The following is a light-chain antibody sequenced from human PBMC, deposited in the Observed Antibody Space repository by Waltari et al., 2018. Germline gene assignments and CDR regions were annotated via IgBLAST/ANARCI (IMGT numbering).Light chain of an antibody. CDR3: QSSDNDLKGVL. Sequence: QSVLTQPPSVSGAPGQRVPLSSTGRQPTIRAGHDAPWYHQLPGTAPQPPPYGNTNRPSGVSDRFSGSTSGTSAFLAITGLKTEDEADYYCQSSDNDLKGVLFGGGTKLTVL. CDR2: GNT. CDR1: QPTIRAGHD. V-gene: IGLV1-40*01. J-gene: IGLJ2*01.